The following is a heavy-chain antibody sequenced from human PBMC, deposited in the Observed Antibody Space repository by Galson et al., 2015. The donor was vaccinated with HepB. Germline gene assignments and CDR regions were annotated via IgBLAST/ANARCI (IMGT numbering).Heavy chain of an antibody. Sequence: SVKVSCKASGYTFTSYAMHWVRQAPGQRLEWMGWINAGNGNTKYSQKFQGRVTITRDTSASTAYMELSSLRSEDTAVYYCARDRGGMIVVVIPNYEFDYWGQGTLVTVSS. V-gene: IGHV1-3*01. J-gene: IGHJ4*02. CDR1: GYTFTSYA. CDR2: INAGNGNT. CDR3: ARDRGGMIVVVIPNYEFDY. D-gene: IGHD3-22*01.